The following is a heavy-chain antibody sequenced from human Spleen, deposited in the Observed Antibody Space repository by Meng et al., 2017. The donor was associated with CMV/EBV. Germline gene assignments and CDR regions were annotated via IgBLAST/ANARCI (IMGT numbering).Heavy chain of an antibody. V-gene: IGHV3-74*01. Sequence: GGSLRLSCTGSGFTFRNYAMHWVRQGPGKGLEWVSRINEDGSGTRYADSVKGRFTISRDNAKNSLFLQMDSLRAEDTAVYYCANSGLAGGARWGQGTLVTVSS. CDR3: ANSGLAGGAR. J-gene: IGHJ4*02. CDR2: INEDGSGT. D-gene: IGHD2-21*01. CDR1: GFTFRNYA.